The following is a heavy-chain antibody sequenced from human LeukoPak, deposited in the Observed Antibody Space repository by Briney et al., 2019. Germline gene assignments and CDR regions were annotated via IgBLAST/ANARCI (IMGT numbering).Heavy chain of an antibody. CDR1: GFTFSSYS. CDR3: ARDFEYSSSSA. D-gene: IGHD6-6*01. V-gene: IGHV3-48*04. J-gene: IGHJ5*02. Sequence: GGSLRLSCAASGFTFSSYSMNWVRQAPAQGLEWVSYISSSSSTIYYADSVKGRFTISRDNAKNSLYLQMNSLRAEDTAVYYCARDFEYSSSSAWGQGTLVTVSS. CDR2: ISSSSSTI.